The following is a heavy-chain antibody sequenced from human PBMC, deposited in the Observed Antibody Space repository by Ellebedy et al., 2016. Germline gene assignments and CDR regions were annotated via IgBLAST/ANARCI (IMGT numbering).Heavy chain of an antibody. V-gene: IGHV4-31*03. J-gene: IGHJ4*02. CDR1: GGSISSGGYY. Sequence: SETLSLTXTVSGGSISSGGYYWSWIRQHPGKGLEWIGNNHYSGSTYYNPSLKSRVTISVDTSKNQFSLKLSSVTAADTAVYYCARVEEELSGYLIDYWGQGTLVTVSS. CDR2: NHYSGST. CDR3: ARVEEELSGYLIDY. D-gene: IGHD3-22*01.